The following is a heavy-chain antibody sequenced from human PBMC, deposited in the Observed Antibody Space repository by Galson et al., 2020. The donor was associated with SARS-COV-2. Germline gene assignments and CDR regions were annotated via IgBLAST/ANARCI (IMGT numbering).Heavy chain of an antibody. CDR1: GFTLSAFA. J-gene: IGHJ4*02. V-gene: IGHV3-30*04. CDR3: ARDGDDSSGYYPQY. CDR2: ISYDGTNK. Sequence: GGSLRLSCAASGFTLSAFAMHWVRQAPGKGLEWVSLISYDGTNKYYADSRFTISRDNSKNTLYLQMNSLRPEDTAVYYCARDGDDSSGYYPQYWGQGTLITVSS. D-gene: IGHD3-22*01.